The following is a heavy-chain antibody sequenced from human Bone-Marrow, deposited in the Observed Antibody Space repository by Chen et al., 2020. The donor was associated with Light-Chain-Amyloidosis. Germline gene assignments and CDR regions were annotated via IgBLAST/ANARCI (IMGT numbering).Heavy chain of an antibody. V-gene: IGHV3-11*06. D-gene: IGHD6-19*01. CDR1: GLSFSDKY. Sequence: QVQLXXSGGGLVKPGGSLRLSCAASGLSFSDKYMTWIRQTAGKGLEWVAYIDSRSTYRNYADSAKGRFTISRDNAKNSLYLQXNSLRVEDTGVYYCARGWDSGWSYFDNWGQGTLVTVSS. CDR2: IDSRSTYR. CDR3: ARGWDSGWSYFDN. J-gene: IGHJ4*02.